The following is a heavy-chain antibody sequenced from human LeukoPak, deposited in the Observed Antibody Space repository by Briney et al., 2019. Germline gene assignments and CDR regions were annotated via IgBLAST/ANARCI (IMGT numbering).Heavy chain of an antibody. CDR1: GFTFSSYA. CDR3: AKSTTSGTTGYWAD. CDR2: ISGSGFST. Sequence: GGSLRLSCAASGFTFSSYAMSWVRQAPGKGLEWVSAISGSGFSTYFADSVKGRFTISRDSSRNTLYLQMDSLRAEDTALYYCAKSTTSGTTGYWADWGQGTLVTVSS. J-gene: IGHJ4*02. V-gene: IGHV3-23*01. D-gene: IGHD3-9*01.